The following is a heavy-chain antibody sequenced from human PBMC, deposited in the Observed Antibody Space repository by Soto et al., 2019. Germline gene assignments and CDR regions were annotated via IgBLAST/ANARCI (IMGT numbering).Heavy chain of an antibody. CDR3: ARHEVVVVVAATAGSGEFDP. Sequence: ETLSLTCTVSGGSISSYYWSWIRQPPGKGLEWIGYIYYSGSTNYNPSLKSRVTISVDTSKNQFSLKLSSVTAADTAVYYCARHEVVVVVAATAGSGEFDPWGQGTLVTVSS. CDR2: IYYSGST. CDR1: GGSISSYY. V-gene: IGHV4-59*08. J-gene: IGHJ5*02. D-gene: IGHD2-15*01.